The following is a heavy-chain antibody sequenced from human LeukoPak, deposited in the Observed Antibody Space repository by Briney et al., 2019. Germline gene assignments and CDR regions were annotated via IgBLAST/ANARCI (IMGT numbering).Heavy chain of an antibody. CDR2: IYYSGNT. J-gene: IGHJ3*01. CDR3: AHFKGGSFDF. CDR1: GGSINRGFYY. V-gene: IGHV4-39*01. Sequence: PSETLSLTCTVSGGSINRGFYYWGWIRQPPGKGLAWIGSIYYSGNTYYNPSLKSRVTISVDTSKNQFSLKLTSVTAADTAVYYCAHFKGGSFDFWGQGTMVTVSS. D-gene: IGHD1-26*01.